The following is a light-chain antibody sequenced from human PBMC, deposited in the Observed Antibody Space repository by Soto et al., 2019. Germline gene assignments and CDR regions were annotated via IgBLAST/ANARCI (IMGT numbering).Light chain of an antibody. V-gene: IGKV3-20*01. Sequence: EIVLTQSPGTLSLSPGERATLSCRASQSVSSSYLAWYQQKPGQAPRLLIYGASSRATGIPDRLSGSGSGTYFTLNISRLEPEDFAVYYCQQYGSSPRTFGQGTKVEIK. J-gene: IGKJ1*01. CDR1: QSVSSSY. CDR3: QQYGSSPRT. CDR2: GAS.